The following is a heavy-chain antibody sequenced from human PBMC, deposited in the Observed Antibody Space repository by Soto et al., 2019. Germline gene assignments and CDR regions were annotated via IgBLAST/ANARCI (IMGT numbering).Heavy chain of an antibody. V-gene: IGHV3-23*01. CDR1: GFTFSSYA. J-gene: IGHJ6*02. CDR2: ISGRGDTT. D-gene: IGHD6-13*01. CDR3: ARDQQQLVYGMDV. Sequence: EVQLLESGGGLVQPGGSLRLSCAASGFTFSSYAMAWVRQAPGKGLEWVSGISGRGDTTYYADSVKGRFTISRDNSKKTLYLQMNSLSAEDTAVYYCARDQQQLVYGMDVWGQGTTVTVSS.